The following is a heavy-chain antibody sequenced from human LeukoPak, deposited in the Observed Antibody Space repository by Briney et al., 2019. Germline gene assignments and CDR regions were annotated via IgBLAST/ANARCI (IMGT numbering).Heavy chain of an antibody. J-gene: IGHJ4*02. D-gene: IGHD5-12*01. V-gene: IGHV3-7*01. CDR3: ARGYSGYDYYSLGY. CDR1: GFTFSSYW. Sequence: GGSLRLSCAASGFTFSSYWMSWVRQAPGKGLEWVANIKQDGSEKYYVDSVKGRFTISRDNAKNSLNLQMSSLRAEDTTVYYCARGYSGYDYYSLGYWGQGTLVTVSS. CDR2: IKQDGSEK.